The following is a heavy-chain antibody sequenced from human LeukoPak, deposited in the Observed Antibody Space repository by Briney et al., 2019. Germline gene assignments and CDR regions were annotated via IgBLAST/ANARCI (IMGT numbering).Heavy chain of an antibody. J-gene: IGHJ4*02. V-gene: IGHV3-74*01. CDR3: ARVTEYSTAGMRY. CDR2: IGSDGSTS. D-gene: IGHD6-13*01. Sequence: PGGPLRLSCAASGFTFSNYWMHWVRQAPGKGLVWVSRIGSDGSTSTYAGSVKGRFTISRDNAKNTMYLQMNSLRAEDTALYYCARVTEYSTAGMRYWGQGILVTVSS. CDR1: GFTFSNYW.